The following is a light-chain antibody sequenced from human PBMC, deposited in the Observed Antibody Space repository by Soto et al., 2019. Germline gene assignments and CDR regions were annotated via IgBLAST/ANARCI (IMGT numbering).Light chain of an antibody. J-gene: IGKJ1*01. CDR3: QQYNDWPRT. CDR2: DAS. CDR1: QSISSN. V-gene: IGKV3-15*01. Sequence: ETVMTQSPATLSVSPGESATLSCRASQSISSNLAWFQQKPGQAPRLLIYDASTMATGFPARFSGSGSGTEFTLTISSLQSEDFAVYYCQQYNDWPRTFGQGTKVDIK.